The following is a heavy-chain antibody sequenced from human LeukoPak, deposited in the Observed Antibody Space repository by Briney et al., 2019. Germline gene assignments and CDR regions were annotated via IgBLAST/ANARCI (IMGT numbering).Heavy chain of an antibody. J-gene: IGHJ4*02. CDR3: ARETCSGGSCYADY. Sequence: SETLSLTCAVYGGSFSGYHWSWIRQPPGKGLEWIGEINHSGSTNYNPSLKSRVTISVDTSKNQFSLKLSSVTAADTAVYYCARETCSGGSCYADYWGQGTLVTVSS. CDR1: GGSFSGYH. D-gene: IGHD2-15*01. V-gene: IGHV4-34*01. CDR2: INHSGST.